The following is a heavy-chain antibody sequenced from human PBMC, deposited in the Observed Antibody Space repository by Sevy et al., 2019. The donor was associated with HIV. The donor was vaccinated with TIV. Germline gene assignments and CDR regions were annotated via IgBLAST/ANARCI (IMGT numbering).Heavy chain of an antibody. CDR1: GLSVSDNY. Sequence: GGSLRLSCAASGLSVSDNYMNWVRQAPGKGLVSVSYIHTDGSSSYYADYVKGRFTISRDNAQNTLYLQMNSLRAEDTAVYYCARAGIGDFWSGYYGIDHWGQGTLVTVSS. CDR2: IHTDGSSS. J-gene: IGHJ4*02. D-gene: IGHD3-3*01. V-gene: IGHV3-74*01. CDR3: ARAGIGDFWSGYYGIDH.